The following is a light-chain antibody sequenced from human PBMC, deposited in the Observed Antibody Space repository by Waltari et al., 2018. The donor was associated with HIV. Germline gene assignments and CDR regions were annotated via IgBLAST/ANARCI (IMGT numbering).Light chain of an antibody. J-gene: IGKJ5*01. V-gene: IGKV3-20*01. CDR1: QTVTSSY. CDR2: GAS. CDR3: QQYGTSRVT. Sequence: EIVLTPSPGTLSLSPGERATLSCRASQTVTSSYLAWYQLKPGQAPRLLISGASSRASGIPDRFSGSGSGTDFTLTISRLEPEDFAVYYCQQYGTSRVTFGQGTRLEIK.